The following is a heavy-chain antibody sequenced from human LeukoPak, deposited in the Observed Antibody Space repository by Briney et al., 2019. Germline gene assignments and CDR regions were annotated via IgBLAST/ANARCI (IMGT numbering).Heavy chain of an antibody. V-gene: IGHV3-23*01. Sequence: GGSLRLSCAASGFTFSSYAMSWVRQAPGKGLEWVSAISGSGGSTYYADSVKGRFTISRDNSKNTLYLQMNSLRAEDTAVYHCAKDFVYGSGSYIRDDYWGQGTLVTVSS. D-gene: IGHD3-10*01. CDR3: AKDFVYGSGSYIRDDY. J-gene: IGHJ4*02. CDR2: ISGSGGST. CDR1: GFTFSSYA.